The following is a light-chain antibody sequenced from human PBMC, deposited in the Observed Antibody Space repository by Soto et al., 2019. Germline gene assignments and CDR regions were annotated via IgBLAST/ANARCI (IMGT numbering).Light chain of an antibody. CDR2: KAS. J-gene: IGKJ3*01. Sequence: DIQMSQSPSTLSASVGDRVTIACRASQSITRWLAWYQQKPGKAPKLLIYKASNLGGGVPSRFSGDGSGTEFTLTISSLQPEDSATYYCQQYNSYSSFGPGTKVDIK. V-gene: IGKV1-5*03. CDR3: QQYNSYSS. CDR1: QSITRW.